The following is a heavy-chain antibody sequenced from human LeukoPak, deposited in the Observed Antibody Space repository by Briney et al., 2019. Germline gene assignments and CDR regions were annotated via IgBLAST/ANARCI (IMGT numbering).Heavy chain of an antibody. CDR2: ISSSSSTI. CDR1: GFTFSSYA. J-gene: IGHJ4*02. CDR3: ARAGGTRLDF. D-gene: IGHD1-14*01. V-gene: IGHV3-48*02. Sequence: GGSLRLSCAASGFTFSSYAMNWVRQAPGKGLEWVSYISSSSSTISYADSVKGRFNISRDNAKNSLYLQMNSLRDEDTALFYCARAGGTRLDFWGQGTLVSVSS.